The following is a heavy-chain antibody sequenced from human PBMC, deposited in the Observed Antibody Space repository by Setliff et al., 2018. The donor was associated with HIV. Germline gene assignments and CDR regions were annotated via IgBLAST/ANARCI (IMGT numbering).Heavy chain of an antibody. CDR2: INHSGST. CDR1: GGSISSSNW. CDR3: ARGARYAYYYDGSGYYRHFDY. V-gene: IGHV4-4*01. D-gene: IGHD3-22*01. J-gene: IGHJ4*02. Sequence: SETLSLTCAVYGGSISSSNWWSWIRQPPGKGLEWIGEINHSGSTNYNPSLKSRVTISVDTSKNQFSLKLSSVTAADTAVYCCARGARYAYYYDGSGYYRHFDYWGQGTLVTVSS.